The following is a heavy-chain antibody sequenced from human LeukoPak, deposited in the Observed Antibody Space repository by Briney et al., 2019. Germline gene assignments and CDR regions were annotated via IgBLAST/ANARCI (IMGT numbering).Heavy chain of an antibody. J-gene: IGHJ2*01. V-gene: IGHV4-34*01. Sequence: MPSETLSLTCAVYGGSFSGYYWSWIRQPPGKGLEWIGEINHSGSTNYNPSLKSRVTISVDTSKNQFSLKLSSVTAADTAVYYCARGVAAAGPRASRYFDLWGRGTLVTVSS. CDR2: INHSGST. D-gene: IGHD6-13*01. CDR3: ARGVAAAGPRASRYFDL. CDR1: GGSFSGYY.